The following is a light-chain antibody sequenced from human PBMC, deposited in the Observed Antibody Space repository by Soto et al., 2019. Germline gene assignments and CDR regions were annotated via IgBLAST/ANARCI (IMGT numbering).Light chain of an antibody. CDR2: GAS. J-gene: IGKJ5*01. CDR1: QSVSSSY. V-gene: IGKV3-20*01. CDR3: QQYGSSPNT. Sequence: EIVLTQSPGTLSLHPGERATLSCRASQSVSSSYSAWYQQKPGQAPRLLIYGASSRATGIPDRFSGSGSGTDFTLTISRLEPEDFAVYYCQQYGSSPNTFGRGTRLEF.